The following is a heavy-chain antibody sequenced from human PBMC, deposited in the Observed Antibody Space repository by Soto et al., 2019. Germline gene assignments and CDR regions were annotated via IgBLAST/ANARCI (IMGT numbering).Heavy chain of an antibody. CDR3: ARSPHKYHDYGGNKPKGYFDL. V-gene: IGHV3-74*01. D-gene: IGHD4-17*01. CDR2: INSDGSST. CDR1: GFTFSSYW. Sequence: EVQLVESGGGLVQPGGSLRLSCAASGFTFSSYWMHWVRQAPGKGLVWVSRINSDGSSTSYADSVKGRFTISRDNAKNTLYLQMNSLRDEDTAVYYCARSPHKYHDYGGNKPKGYFDLWGRGTLVTVSS. J-gene: IGHJ2*01.